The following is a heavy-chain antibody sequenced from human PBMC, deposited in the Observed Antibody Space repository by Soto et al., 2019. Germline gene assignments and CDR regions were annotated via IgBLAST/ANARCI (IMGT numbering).Heavy chain of an antibody. Sequence: PGGSLRLSCAASGCTFISYAMSWVRQAPGKGLEWVSAISGSGGSTYYADSVKGRFTISRDNSKNTLYLQMNSLRAEDTAVYYCAKDTYYDFWSGYYRVEGGNYFDYWGQGTLVTVSS. CDR3: AKDTYYDFWSGYYRVEGGNYFDY. V-gene: IGHV3-23*01. J-gene: IGHJ4*02. CDR2: ISGSGGST. CDR1: GCTFISYA. D-gene: IGHD3-3*01.